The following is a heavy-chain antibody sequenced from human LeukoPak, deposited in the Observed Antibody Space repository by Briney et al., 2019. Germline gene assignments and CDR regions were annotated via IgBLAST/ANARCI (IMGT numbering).Heavy chain of an antibody. V-gene: IGHV3-7*01. D-gene: IGHD1-14*01. J-gene: IGHJ6*03. Sequence: GGSLRLSCAVSGFAFSDYWMSWVRQAPGKGLEWVANIKQDGSQKYYVDSVKGRFTISRDNAKNSLYLQMNSLRAEDTAVYYCAKDRGTLGDYYYMDVWGKGTTVTISS. CDR1: GFAFSDYW. CDR3: AKDRGTLGDYYYMDV. CDR2: IKQDGSQK.